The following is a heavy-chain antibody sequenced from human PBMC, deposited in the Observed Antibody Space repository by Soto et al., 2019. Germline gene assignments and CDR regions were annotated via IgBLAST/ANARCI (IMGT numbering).Heavy chain of an antibody. D-gene: IGHD2-15*01. J-gene: IGHJ5*02. Sequence: EVQLLESGGGLVQPGGSLRLSCAASGFPFSSRAMSWVRQAPGKGLEWDSAISGSGTITYYADSVKGRFTISRETSKNTLYLQMNSLRADDTAVYYCAEWARYCSGADCRAWGQGTLVTVSS. CDR3: AEWARYCSGADCRA. CDR1: GFPFSSRA. V-gene: IGHV3-23*01. CDR2: ISGSGTIT.